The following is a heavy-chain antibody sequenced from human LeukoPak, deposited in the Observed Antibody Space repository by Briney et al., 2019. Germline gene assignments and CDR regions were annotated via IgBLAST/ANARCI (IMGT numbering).Heavy chain of an antibody. J-gene: IGHJ4*02. Sequence: SETLSLTCTVSGGSISSYYWSWIRQPPGKGLEWIGYIYYSGSTNYNPSLKSRVTISADTSKNQFSLKLSSVTAADTAVYYCARHTRAAGKIDYWGQGTLVTVSS. V-gene: IGHV4-59*08. D-gene: IGHD6-19*01. CDR1: GGSISSYY. CDR2: IYYSGST. CDR3: ARHTRAAGKIDY.